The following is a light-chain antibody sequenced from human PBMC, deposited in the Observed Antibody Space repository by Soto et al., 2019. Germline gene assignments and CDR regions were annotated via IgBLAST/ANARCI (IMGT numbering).Light chain of an antibody. V-gene: IGKV3D-20*02. J-gene: IGKJ5*01. CDR1: QSVGSSY. Sequence: EIVLTQSPGTLSLSPGQSSTLSCRVSQSVGSSYLAWYQQRRGQAPRLLIYGASNRATGIPDRFSGSGSGTDFTLTISSLEAEDFAVYYCKQRTNGPRTFGQGTRLDI. CDR3: KQRTNGPRT. CDR2: GAS.